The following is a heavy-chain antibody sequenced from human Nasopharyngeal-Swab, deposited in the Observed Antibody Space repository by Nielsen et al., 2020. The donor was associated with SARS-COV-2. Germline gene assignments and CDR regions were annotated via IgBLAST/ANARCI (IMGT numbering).Heavy chain of an antibody. CDR3: ARSAAFCGGNCYSEYFQH. D-gene: IGHD2-21*02. CDR2: NSGSSTYI. Sequence: YWAACGFPFSTYTINRVRPAPGKGLLRVSSNSGSSTYIWYADSVKGRFTISRDNAKNSLFLQMNNRRAVDTAIYYCARSAAFCGGNCYSEYFQHWGQGALVTVSS. CDR1: GFPFSTYT. V-gene: IGHV3-21*01. J-gene: IGHJ1*01.